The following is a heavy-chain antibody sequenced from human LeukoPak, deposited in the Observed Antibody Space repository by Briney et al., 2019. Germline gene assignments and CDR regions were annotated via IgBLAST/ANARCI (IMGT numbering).Heavy chain of an antibody. Sequence: PGGSLRLSCAASGFIFSSYGMHWVRQAPGKGLEWVAGIWYDGSKRYYVDSMKGRFTISRDNSKNTLYLQMNSLRAEDTAVYYCARGRTTYYYDSSGRDAFDIWGQGTMVTVSS. CDR1: GFIFSSYG. D-gene: IGHD3-22*01. V-gene: IGHV3-33*01. CDR3: ARGRTTYYYDSSGRDAFDI. CDR2: IWYDGSKR. J-gene: IGHJ3*02.